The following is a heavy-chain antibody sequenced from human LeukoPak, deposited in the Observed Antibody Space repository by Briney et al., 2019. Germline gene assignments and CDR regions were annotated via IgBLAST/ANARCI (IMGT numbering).Heavy chain of an antibody. CDR2: ISSRGSTI. CDR1: GFTFSSYS. D-gene: IGHD3-22*01. V-gene: IGHV3-48*04. J-gene: IGHJ4*02. CDR3: ARERYYYDSSAYYGY. Sequence: GGSLRLSCAASGFTFSSYSMNWVRQAPGKGLEWVSYISSRGSTIYYADSVKGRFTISRDNAKNSLYLQMNSLRAEDTAVYYCARERYYYDSSAYYGYWGQGTLVTVSS.